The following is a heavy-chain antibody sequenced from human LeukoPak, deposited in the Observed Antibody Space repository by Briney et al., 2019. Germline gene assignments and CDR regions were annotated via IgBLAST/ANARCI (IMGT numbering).Heavy chain of an antibody. CDR3: ATDDKYAPSS. Sequence: GVTLRLSCAASGFTFSPVWMHWVRQAPGKGPMWVSHIINDGSYTTYADSVKGRFTISRDNAKNTVYLQMNSLRAEDTAVYYCATDDKYAPSSWGQGTLVTVSS. CDR1: GFTFSPVW. CDR2: IINDGSYT. J-gene: IGHJ5*02. D-gene: IGHD2-2*01. V-gene: IGHV3-74*01.